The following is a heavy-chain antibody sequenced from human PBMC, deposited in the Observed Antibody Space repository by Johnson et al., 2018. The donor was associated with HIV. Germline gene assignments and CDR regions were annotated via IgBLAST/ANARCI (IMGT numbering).Heavy chain of an antibody. CDR3: AKDVAFRDDAFDI. CDR1: GFTFSSYG. Sequence: QVQLVESGGGVVQPGGSLRLSCVASGFTFSSYGMHWVRQAPGKGLEWSAFIRYDGSNKYYADSVKGRFTISRDNSKNTLYLQMNSLRAEDTAVYYCAKDVAFRDDAFDIWGQGTMVTVSS. V-gene: IGHV3-30*02. D-gene: IGHD2-21*01. CDR2: IRYDGSNK. J-gene: IGHJ3*02.